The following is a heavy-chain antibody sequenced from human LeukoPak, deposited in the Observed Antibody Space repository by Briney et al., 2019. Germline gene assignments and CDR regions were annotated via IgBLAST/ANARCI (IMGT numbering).Heavy chain of an antibody. J-gene: IGHJ5*02. Sequence: SGPTLVKPTQTLTLTCTFSGLSLSTSGVGVGWIRQPPVKALEWLALIYWDDDKRYSPSLKSRLTLTKDTSKNQVVLTMTNMDPVDTATYYCAHRKRTETAWGRGTLVPVSS. CDR3: AHRKRTETA. D-gene: IGHD1-14*01. CDR2: IYWDDDK. V-gene: IGHV2-5*02. CDR1: GLSLSTSGVG.